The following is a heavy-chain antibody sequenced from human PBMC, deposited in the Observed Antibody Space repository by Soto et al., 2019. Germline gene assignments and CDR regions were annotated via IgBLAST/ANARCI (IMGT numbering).Heavy chain of an antibody. Sequence: PSETLSLTCTVSGGSISSGGYYWSWIRQHPGKGLEWIGYIYYSGSTYYNPSLKSRVTISVDKSKNQFSLKLSSVTAADTAVYYCASKFGELLADAFDIWGQGTMVTVSS. CDR2: IYYSGST. CDR1: GGSISSGGYY. V-gene: IGHV4-31*03. J-gene: IGHJ3*02. D-gene: IGHD3-10*01. CDR3: ASKFGELLADAFDI.